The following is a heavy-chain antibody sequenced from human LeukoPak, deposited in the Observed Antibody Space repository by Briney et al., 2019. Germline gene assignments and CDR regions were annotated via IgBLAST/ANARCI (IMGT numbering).Heavy chain of an antibody. J-gene: IGHJ4*02. V-gene: IGHV4-59*12. D-gene: IGHD3-10*01. Sequence: SETLSLTCTVSGGSISSYYWSWIRQPPGKGLEWIGYIYYSGSTNYNPSLKSRATISVDTSKNQFSLKLSSVTAADTAVYYCAREVSYSGYYFDYWGQGTLVTVSS. CDR2: IYYSGST. CDR1: GGSISSYY. CDR3: AREVSYSGYYFDY.